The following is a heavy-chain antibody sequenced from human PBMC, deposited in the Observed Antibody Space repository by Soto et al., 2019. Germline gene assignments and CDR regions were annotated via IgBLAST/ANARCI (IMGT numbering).Heavy chain of an antibody. V-gene: IGHV3-30-3*01. J-gene: IGHJ2*01. D-gene: IGHD2-21*02. CDR2: ISYDGSNK. CDR3: ARDGYCGGDCYSGWYFDL. Sequence: QVQLVESGGGVVQPGRSLRLSCAASGFTFSSYAMHWVRQAPGKGLEWVAVISYDGSNKYYADSVKGRFTISRDNSKNTLYLHMNSLRAEDMAVYYCARDGYCGGDCYSGWYFDLWGRGTLVTVSS. CDR1: GFTFSSYA.